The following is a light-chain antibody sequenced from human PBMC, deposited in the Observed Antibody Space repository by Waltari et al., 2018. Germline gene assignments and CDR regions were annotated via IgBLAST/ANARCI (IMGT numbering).Light chain of an antibody. CDR1: QNINSN. CDR3: QQYNNWPPWT. V-gene: IGKV3D-15*01. CDR2: GAS. J-gene: IGKJ1*01. Sequence: EIVMTQSPATLSVSPGEGATLSCRASQNINSNLAWYQQQPGQTPRLLIYGASTRAIGIPASVSGSGSGTEFTLTISSLQSEDFALYYCQQYNNWPPWTFGQGTKVEIK.